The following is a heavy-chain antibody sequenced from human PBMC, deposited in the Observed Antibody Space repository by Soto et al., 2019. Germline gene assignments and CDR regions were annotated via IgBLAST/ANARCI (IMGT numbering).Heavy chain of an antibody. CDR3: VRPNFGALTHFDF. CDR1: GYTFTNYW. D-gene: IGHD3-16*01. J-gene: IGHJ4*02. CDR2: IFPGDSDT. V-gene: IGHV5-51*01. Sequence: GESLKISCKAIGYTFTNYWIGWVRQTPGKGLEWMGIIFPGDSDTRYNPSFEGQVTVSADESISTAYLQWNTLRASDTAMYYCVRPNFGALTHFDFWGQGTLVTVSS.